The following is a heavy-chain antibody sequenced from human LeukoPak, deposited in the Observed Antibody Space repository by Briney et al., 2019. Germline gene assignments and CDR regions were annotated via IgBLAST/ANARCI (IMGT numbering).Heavy chain of an antibody. Sequence: GGSLRLSCAASGFIVSGDFMSWVRQAPGKGLEWVSVIHSDGSTYYADSVKGRFTISRDNSKNTLDLQMTGLRAEDTAVYYCARERGRGRDSPWFDYWGQGTLVTVSS. J-gene: IGHJ4*02. CDR1: GFIVSGDF. V-gene: IGHV3-53*01. CDR3: ARERGRGRDSPWFDY. CDR2: IHSDGST. D-gene: IGHD1-26*01.